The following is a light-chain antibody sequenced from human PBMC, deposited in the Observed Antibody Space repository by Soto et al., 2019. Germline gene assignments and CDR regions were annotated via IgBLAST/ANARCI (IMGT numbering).Light chain of an antibody. J-gene: IGKJ2*01. CDR3: QQYGAQPYY. CDR1: QSVSSSY. CDR2: GTS. V-gene: IGKV3-20*01. Sequence: EVVLTQSPGMLSLSPGERATLSCRASQSVSSSYLGWYQQRPGQAPRLLMYGTSRRATGIPDMFSGSGSGTDFTLTISRLEPEDFALYYCQQYGAQPYYFGQGTKLEIK.